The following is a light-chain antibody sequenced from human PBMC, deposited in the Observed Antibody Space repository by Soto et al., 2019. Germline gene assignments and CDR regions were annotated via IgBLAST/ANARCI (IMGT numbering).Light chain of an antibody. V-gene: IGKV1-5*03. J-gene: IGKJ1*01. CDR2: XTS. CDR3: QQYSVHWT. Sequence: TQMTKSPATLSASVGDSLTIPCRASQGIXSRLPWYQTKPGKAPKVLIYXTSILENGVPSSFTGSGCGTEFTLTINRLQAEKVETDCCQQYSVHWTFGQGTKVEI. CDR1: QGIXSR.